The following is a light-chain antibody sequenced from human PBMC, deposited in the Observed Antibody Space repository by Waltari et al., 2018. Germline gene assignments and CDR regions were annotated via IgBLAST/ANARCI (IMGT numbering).Light chain of an antibody. CDR3: QQRSTWPWT. CDR1: QSVSIV. CDR2: DTS. V-gene: IGKV3-11*01. Sequence: EIVLTQSPAYLSWGKGERATLACRASQSVSIVLAWYQQKPGQAPRLLIYDTSHRTTGIPARFSGSGSETDFTLTISSLEPEDFAVYYCQQRSTWPWTFGQGTK. J-gene: IGKJ1*01.